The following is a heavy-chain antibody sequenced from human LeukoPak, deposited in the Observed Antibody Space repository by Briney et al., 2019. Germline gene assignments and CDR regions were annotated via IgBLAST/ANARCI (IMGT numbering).Heavy chain of an antibody. V-gene: IGHV1-46*01. D-gene: IGHD5-24*01. CDR3: AREGDGYNQVPFDY. Sequence: ASVRVSCKSSGYTFTSYYMRWVRHAPGQGLEWMGIINPSGGSTSYAQKFQGRVTMTRDTSTSTVYMELSSLRSEDTAVYYCAREGDGYNQVPFDYWGQGTLVTVSS. CDR2: INPSGGST. J-gene: IGHJ4*02. CDR1: GYTFTSYY.